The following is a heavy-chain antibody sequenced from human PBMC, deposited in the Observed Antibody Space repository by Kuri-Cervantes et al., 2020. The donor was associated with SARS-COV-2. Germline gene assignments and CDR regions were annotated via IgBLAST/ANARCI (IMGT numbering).Heavy chain of an antibody. J-gene: IGHJ4*02. V-gene: IGHV3-21*01. CDR1: GFTFSSYS. D-gene: IGHD6-19*01. CDR3: ARESWGVAVAEMRIDY. Sequence: GGSLRLSCAASGFTFSSYSMNWVRQAPGKGLEWVSSISSSSSYIYYADSVKGRFTISRDNAKNSLYLQMNSLRAEDTAVYYCARESWGVAVAEMRIDYWGQGTLVTVSS. CDR2: ISSSSSYI.